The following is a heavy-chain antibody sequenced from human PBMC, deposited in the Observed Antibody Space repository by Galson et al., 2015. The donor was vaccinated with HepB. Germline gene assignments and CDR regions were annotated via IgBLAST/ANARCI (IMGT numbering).Heavy chain of an antibody. V-gene: IGHV3-30-3*01. Sequence: SLRLSCAASGFTFSSYAMHWVRQAPGKGLEWVAAISYDGSNKYYADSVKGRFTISRDNSKNTLYLQMNSLRSEDTAVYYCASRGTGTTHDYWGQGTLVTVSS. D-gene: IGHD1/OR15-1a*01. CDR1: GFTFSSYA. CDR2: ISYDGSNK. CDR3: ASRGTGTTHDY. J-gene: IGHJ4*02.